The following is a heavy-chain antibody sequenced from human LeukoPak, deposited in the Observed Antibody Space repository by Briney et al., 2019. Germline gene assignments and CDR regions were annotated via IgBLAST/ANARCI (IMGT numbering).Heavy chain of an antibody. J-gene: IGHJ3*02. D-gene: IGHD3-22*01. Sequence: TGGSLRLSCTVSGFTVSSNSMSWVRQAPGKGLEWVSFIYSDNTHYADSVKGRFTISRDNAKNSLYLQMNSLRAEDTAVYYCARSSYDSSGDAFDIWGQGTMVTVSS. V-gene: IGHV3-53*01. CDR1: GFTVSSNS. CDR2: IYSDNT. CDR3: ARSSYDSSGDAFDI.